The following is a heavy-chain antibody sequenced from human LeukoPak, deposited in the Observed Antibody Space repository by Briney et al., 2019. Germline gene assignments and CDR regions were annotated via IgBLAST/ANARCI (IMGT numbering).Heavy chain of an antibody. CDR1: GFTFSSYA. CDR2: ISGSGGST. CDR3: ARDYPYYYDTSSLNGIDL. Sequence: PGGSLRLSCAASGFTFSSYAMSWVRQAPGKGLEWVSSISGSGGSTYYADSVKGRFTISRDNSKNTLDLQMNSLRAEDTAVYFCARDYPYYYDTSSLNGIDLWGRGTLVTVSS. D-gene: IGHD3-22*01. V-gene: IGHV3-23*01. J-gene: IGHJ2*01.